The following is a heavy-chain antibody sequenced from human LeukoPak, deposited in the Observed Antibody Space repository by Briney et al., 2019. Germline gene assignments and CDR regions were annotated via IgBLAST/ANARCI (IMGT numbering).Heavy chain of an antibody. CDR1: GYTLTELS. CDR2: FDPEDGET. D-gene: IGHD2-2*02. J-gene: IGHJ4*02. Sequence: ASVKVSCKVSGYTLTELSMHWVRQAPGKGLEWMGGFDPEDGETIYAQKFQGRVTMTEDTSTDTAYMELSSLRSEDTAVYYCATDTREYCSSTSCYTRDYWGQGTLVTVSS. V-gene: IGHV1-24*01. CDR3: ATDTREYCSSTSCYTRDY.